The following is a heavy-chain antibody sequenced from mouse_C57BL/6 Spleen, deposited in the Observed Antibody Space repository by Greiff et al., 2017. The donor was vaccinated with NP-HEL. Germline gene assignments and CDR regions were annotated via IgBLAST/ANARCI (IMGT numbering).Heavy chain of an antibody. Sequence: EVKLMESGAELVRPGASVKLSCTASGFNIKDDYMHWVKQRPEQGLEWIGWIDPENGDTEYASKFQGKATITADTSSNTAYLQLSSLTSEDTAVYYCTTQLKRFAYWGQGTLVTVSA. D-gene: IGHD3-2*02. CDR3: TTQLKRFAY. J-gene: IGHJ3*01. CDR2: IDPENGDT. V-gene: IGHV14-4*01. CDR1: GFNIKDDY.